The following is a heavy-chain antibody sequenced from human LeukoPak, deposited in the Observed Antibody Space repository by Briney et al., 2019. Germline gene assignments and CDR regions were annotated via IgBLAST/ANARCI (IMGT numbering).Heavy chain of an antibody. D-gene: IGHD3-9*01. CDR1: GYTFTSYG. V-gene: IGHV1-18*04. Sequence: GASVTVSCTASGYTFTSYGISWVRQAPGQGLEWMGWISAYNGNTNYAQKLQGRVTMTTDTSTSTAYMELRSLRSDDTAVYYCARGLFGHYDILTGYSYWGQGTLVTVSS. CDR3: ARGLFGHYDILTGYSY. J-gene: IGHJ4*02. CDR2: ISAYNGNT.